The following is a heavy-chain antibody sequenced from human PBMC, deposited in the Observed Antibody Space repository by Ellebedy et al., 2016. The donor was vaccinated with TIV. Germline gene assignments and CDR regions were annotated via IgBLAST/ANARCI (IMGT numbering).Heavy chain of an antibody. V-gene: IGHV3-23*01. Sequence: GESLKISCAASGFTFTSYAMSWVRQAPGKGLEWVSGFGVSGDSTYYADSVKGRFIISRDNSKKTLYPQMNSLRAEDTAVYYCAKGRGGGSDSSAPRYYFDYWGRGTLVTVSS. D-gene: IGHD3-22*01. CDR3: AKGRGGGSDSSAPRYYFDY. CDR1: GFTFTSYA. CDR2: FGVSGDST. J-gene: IGHJ4*02.